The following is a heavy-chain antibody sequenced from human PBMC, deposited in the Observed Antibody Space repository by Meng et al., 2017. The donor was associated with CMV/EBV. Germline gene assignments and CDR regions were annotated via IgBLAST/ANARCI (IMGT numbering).Heavy chain of an antibody. J-gene: IGHJ4*02. V-gene: IGHV4-30-4*08. CDR1: GGSISSGDYY. Sequence: VPLEESGPGLVKPSQTLSLPGTVYGGSISSGDYYWSWIRQPPGKGLEWIGYIYYSGSTYYNPSLKSRVTISVDTSKNQFSLKLSSVTAADTAVYYCARVMGPNRTPYYFDYWGQGTLVTVSS. CDR2: IYYSGST. CDR3: ARVMGPNRTPYYFDY. D-gene: IGHD1-14*01.